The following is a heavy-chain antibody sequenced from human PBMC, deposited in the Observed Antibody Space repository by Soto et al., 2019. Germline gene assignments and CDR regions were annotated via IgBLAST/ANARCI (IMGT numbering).Heavy chain of an antibody. D-gene: IGHD5-12*01. J-gene: IGHJ4*02. CDR2: IYSSGST. CDR3: ARQPGYNSGS. Sequence: QLQLQESGPGLVKPSETLSLTCTVSGGSISSSSYYWGWIRQPPGKGLEWIGSIYSSGSTYYNPSLKSRVTISVDTSKNQFSLKLTSVTAADTAVYYWARQPGYNSGSWGQGTLVTVSS. CDR1: GGSISSSSYY. V-gene: IGHV4-39*01.